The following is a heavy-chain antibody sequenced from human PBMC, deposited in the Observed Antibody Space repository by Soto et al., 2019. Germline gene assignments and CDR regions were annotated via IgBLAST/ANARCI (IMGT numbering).Heavy chain of an antibody. D-gene: IGHD5-18*01. V-gene: IGHV1-69*13. CDR1: GGTFSSYA. Sequence: GASAKVSCKAPGGTFSSYAISWVRQAPGQGLEWMGGIIPIFGTANYAQKFQGRVTITADESTSTAYMELSSLRSEDTAVYYCARDRQDTAMVTHFDYWGQGTLVTVSS. J-gene: IGHJ4*02. CDR2: IIPIFGTA. CDR3: ARDRQDTAMVTHFDY.